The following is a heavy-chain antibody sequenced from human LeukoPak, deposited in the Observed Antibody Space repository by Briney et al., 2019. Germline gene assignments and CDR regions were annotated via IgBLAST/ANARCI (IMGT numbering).Heavy chain of an antibody. CDR1: GGSISSSSYY. V-gene: IGHV4-39*01. J-gene: IGHJ4*02. Sequence: PSETLSLTCSVSGGSISSSSYYWGWIRQPPGKGLEWIGSISYSGNTYYNPSLKSRVTISLDTSKNQFSLNLSSVTAADTAVYYCLGIRGDLFDYWGQGTLVTVSS. CDR3: LGIRGDLFDY. CDR2: ISYSGNT. D-gene: IGHD3-10*01.